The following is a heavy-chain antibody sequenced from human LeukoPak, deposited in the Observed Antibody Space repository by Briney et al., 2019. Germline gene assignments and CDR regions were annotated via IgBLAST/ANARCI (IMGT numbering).Heavy chain of an antibody. D-gene: IGHD3-22*01. Sequence: SETLSLTCTVSGGSISSSSYYWGWIRQPPGKGLEWIGSIYYSGSTYYNPSLKSRVTISVDTSKNQFSLKLSSVTAADTAVFYCTRQGSLGTSGYYYWGQGTLVTVSS. V-gene: IGHV4-39*01. J-gene: IGHJ4*02. CDR1: GGSISSSSYY. CDR2: IYYSGST. CDR3: TRQGSLGTSGYYY.